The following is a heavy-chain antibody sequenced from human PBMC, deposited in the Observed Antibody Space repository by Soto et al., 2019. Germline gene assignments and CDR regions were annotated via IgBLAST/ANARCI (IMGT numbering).Heavy chain of an antibody. CDR3: AKHSKVYSSAPIDC. Sequence: EVNLLESGGGLGQPGGSQRLSCGVYGFSFPRQAMSCVRQAPGKGLAWVSVSSGAGGGISYADSVRGRVTISRDNAKNTVFLQMDNLRADAKGIYYCAKHSKVYSSAPIDCRGAGALVSVS. D-gene: IGHD6-25*01. CDR2: SSGAGGGI. J-gene: IGHJ5*01. CDR1: GFSFPRQA. V-gene: IGHV3-23*01.